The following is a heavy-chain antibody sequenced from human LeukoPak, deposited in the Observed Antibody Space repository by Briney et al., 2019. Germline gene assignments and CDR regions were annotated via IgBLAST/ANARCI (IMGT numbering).Heavy chain of an antibody. CDR3: AMYQSIAAAGIIQNDY. D-gene: IGHD6-13*01. CDR2: ISGSGGST. J-gene: IGHJ4*02. V-gene: IGHV3-23*01. CDR1: GFTFSSYA. Sequence: GGSLRLSCAASGFTFSSYAMSWVRQAPGKGLEWVSAISGSGGSTYYADSVKGRFTISRDNSKNTLYLQMNSLRAEDTAVYYCAMYQSIAAAGIIQNDYWGQGTLVTVSS.